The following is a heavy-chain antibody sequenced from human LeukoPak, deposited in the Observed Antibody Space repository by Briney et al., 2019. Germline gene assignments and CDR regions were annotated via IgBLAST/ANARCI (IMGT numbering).Heavy chain of an antibody. D-gene: IGHD2/OR15-2a*01. CDR3: ARDYFPYGMDV. CDR1: GYTFTSYG. V-gene: IGHV7-4-1*02. Sequence: GASVKVSCKASGYTFTSYGISWVRQAPGQGLEWMGWINTNTGNPTYAQGFTGRFVFSLDTSVSTAYLQISSLKAEDTAVYYCARDYFPYGMDVWGQGTTVTVSS. CDR2: INTNTGNP. J-gene: IGHJ6*02.